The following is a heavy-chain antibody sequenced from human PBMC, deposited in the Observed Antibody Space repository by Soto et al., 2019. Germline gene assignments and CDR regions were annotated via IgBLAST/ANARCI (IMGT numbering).Heavy chain of an antibody. CDR1: GYMFTKSA. D-gene: IGHD6-19*01. V-gene: IGHV1-3*01. J-gene: IGHJ4*01. CDR3: ARDGVAAGNINFDY. CDR2: ISGDSGNT. Sequence: ASVKVSCKASGYMFTKSAMHWVRQAPGQRLEWMGWISGDSGNTKYSPKLQDRVTITRDTSASTAYMELSSLRSEDTALYYCARDGVAAGNINFDYSGQGTLVTVSS.